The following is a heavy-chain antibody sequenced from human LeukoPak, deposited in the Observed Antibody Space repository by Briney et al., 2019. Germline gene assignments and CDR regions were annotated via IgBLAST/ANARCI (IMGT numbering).Heavy chain of an antibody. D-gene: IGHD3-22*01. CDR3: ARGLVYDSSGYPSGDY. CDR2: ISAYNGNT. Sequence: GASVKVSCKASGYTFTSYVISWVRQAPGQGLEWMGWISAYNGNTNYAQKLQGRVTMTTDTSTSTAYMELRSLRSDDTAVYYCARGLVYDSSGYPSGDYWGQGTLVTVSS. V-gene: IGHV1-18*01. J-gene: IGHJ4*02. CDR1: GYTFTSYV.